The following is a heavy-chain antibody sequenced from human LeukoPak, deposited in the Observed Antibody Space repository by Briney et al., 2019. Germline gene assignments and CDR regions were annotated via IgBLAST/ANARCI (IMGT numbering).Heavy chain of an antibody. CDR1: GFTFSSYA. V-gene: IGHV3-23*01. D-gene: IGHD3-22*01. Sequence: GGSLRLSCAASGFTFSSYAMHWVRQAPGKGLEWVSSISGGGGSTYYADSVKGRFTISRANSKNTLYLQMNSLRAEDTAVYYCAKMGVYDSSGYYYDYWGQGTLVTVSS. J-gene: IGHJ4*02. CDR2: ISGGGGST. CDR3: AKMGVYDSSGYYYDY.